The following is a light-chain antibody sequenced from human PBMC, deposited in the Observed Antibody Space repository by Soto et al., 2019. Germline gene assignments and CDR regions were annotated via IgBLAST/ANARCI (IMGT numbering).Light chain of an antibody. CDR3: SSYTSGSSHVV. V-gene: IGLV2-14*01. J-gene: IGLJ2*01. CDR1: SSDVGAYNY. CDR2: DVS. Sequence: QSALTQPASVSGSPGQSITISCTGTSSDVGAYNYVSWYQQHPGKAPKLMIYDVSNRPSGVSNRFSGSKSGNTAFLTISGLQAEDEADYYCSSYTSGSSHVVFGGGTKLTVL.